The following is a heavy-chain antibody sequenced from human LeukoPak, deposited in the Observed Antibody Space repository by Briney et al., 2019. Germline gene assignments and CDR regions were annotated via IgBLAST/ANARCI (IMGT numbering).Heavy chain of an antibody. D-gene: IGHD3-9*01. J-gene: IGHJ4*02. CDR1: GGSFSGYY. CDR2: INHSGST. CDR3: ARGPRSYDILTGYYIGPPASFDY. V-gene: IGHV4-34*01. Sequence: PSETLSLTCAVYGGSFSGYYWSWIRRPPGKGLEWIGEINHSGSTNYNPSLKSRVTISVDTSKNQFSLKLSSVTAADTAVYYCARGPRSYDILTGYYIGPPASFDYWGQGTLVTVSS.